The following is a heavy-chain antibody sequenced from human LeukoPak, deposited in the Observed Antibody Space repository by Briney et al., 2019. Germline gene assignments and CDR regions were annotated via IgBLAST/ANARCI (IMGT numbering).Heavy chain of an antibody. D-gene: IGHD3-22*01. Sequence: PGGSLRLSCAASGFTFSSYWMSWVRQAPGKGLEWVANIKQDGSEKYYVDSVKGRFTISRDNAMNSLYLQMNSLRAEDTAVYYCARDRYDSSGYADYWGQGTLVTVSS. CDR3: ARDRYDSSGYADY. CDR2: IKQDGSEK. J-gene: IGHJ4*02. V-gene: IGHV3-7*01. CDR1: GFTFSSYW.